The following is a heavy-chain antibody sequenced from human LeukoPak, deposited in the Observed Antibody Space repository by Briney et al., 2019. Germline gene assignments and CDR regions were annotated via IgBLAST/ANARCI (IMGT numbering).Heavy chain of an antibody. Sequence: ASVKVSCKASGYTFTGYYMHWVRQAPGQGLEWMGWINPNSGGTNYAQKFQGWVTMTRDTSISTAYMELSRLRSDDTAVYYCARCSPLWFGELYDAFDIWGQGSMVTVSS. CDR3: ARCSPLWFGELYDAFDI. J-gene: IGHJ3*02. D-gene: IGHD3-10*01. CDR2: INPNSGGT. CDR1: GYTFTGYY. V-gene: IGHV1-2*04.